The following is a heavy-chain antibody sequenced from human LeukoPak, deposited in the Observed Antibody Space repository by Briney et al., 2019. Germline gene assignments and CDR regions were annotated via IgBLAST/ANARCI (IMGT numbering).Heavy chain of an antibody. D-gene: IGHD4-11*01. CDR3: ARPQRYSNYALDY. V-gene: IGHV4-39*01. Sequence: SETLSLTCTVSGGSISGSSYYWGWIRQPPGRGLEWIGSIYYSGSTYYKPSLKSRVTMSVDTSKNQFSLKLSSVTAADTAVYYCARPQRYSNYALDYWGQGTLVTVSS. J-gene: IGHJ4*02. CDR2: IYYSGST. CDR1: GGSISGSSYY.